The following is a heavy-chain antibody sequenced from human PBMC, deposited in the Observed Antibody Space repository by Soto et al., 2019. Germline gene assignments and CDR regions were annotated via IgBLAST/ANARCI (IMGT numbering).Heavy chain of an antibody. CDR3: AKELETPGTKKKGWFDP. J-gene: IGHJ5*02. CDR2: ISGSGGST. V-gene: IGHV3-23*01. Sequence: GGSLRLSCAASGFTFSSYAMSWVRQAPGKGLEWVSAISGSGGSTYYADSVKGRFTISRDNSKNTLYLQMNSLRAEDTAVYYCAKELETPGTKKKGWFDPWGQGTLVTVSS. D-gene: IGHD1-1*01. CDR1: GFTFSSYA.